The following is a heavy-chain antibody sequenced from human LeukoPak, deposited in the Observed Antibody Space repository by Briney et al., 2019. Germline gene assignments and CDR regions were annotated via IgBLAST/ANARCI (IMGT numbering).Heavy chain of an antibody. Sequence: SETLSLTCAVYGGSFSGYYWSWIRQPPGKGLEWIGEINHSRSTNYNPSLKSRVTISVDTSKNQFSLKLSSVTAADTAVYYCARSGVLKWFDPWGQGTLVTVSS. CDR2: INHSRST. J-gene: IGHJ5*02. CDR1: GGSFSGYY. V-gene: IGHV4-34*09. CDR3: ARSGVLKWFDP. D-gene: IGHD2-8*01.